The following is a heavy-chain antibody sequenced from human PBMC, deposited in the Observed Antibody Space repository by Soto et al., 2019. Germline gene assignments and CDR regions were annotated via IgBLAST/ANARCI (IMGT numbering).Heavy chain of an antibody. D-gene: IGHD3-10*01. Sequence: NPSETLSLTCTVSGGSISSYYWSWIRQPPGKGLEWIGYIYYSGSTNYNPSLKSRVTMTRNTSISTAYMELSSLRSEDTAVYYCGRVGGMYYYGSGSYQYYYYYYMDVWGKGTTVTVSS. V-gene: IGHV4-59*01. CDR2: IYYSGST. J-gene: IGHJ6*03. CDR1: GGSISSYY. CDR3: GRVGGMYYYGSGSYQYYYYYYMDV.